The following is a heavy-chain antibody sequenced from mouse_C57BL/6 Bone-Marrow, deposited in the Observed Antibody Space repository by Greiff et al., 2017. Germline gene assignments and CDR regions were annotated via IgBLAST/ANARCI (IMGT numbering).Heavy chain of an antibody. Sequence: VQLQQSGAELVRPGASVKLSCTASGFNIKDDYMHWVKQSPEQGLEWIGCIDPENGDTEYASKFQGKATITVDTSSSTAYLQLRSLTSEDSAVYYCTRRSSGYGATDYWGQGTSVTVSS. CDR2: IDPENGDT. CDR3: TRRSSGYGATDY. V-gene: IGHV14-4*01. J-gene: IGHJ4*01. D-gene: IGHD3-2*02. CDR1: GFNIKDDY.